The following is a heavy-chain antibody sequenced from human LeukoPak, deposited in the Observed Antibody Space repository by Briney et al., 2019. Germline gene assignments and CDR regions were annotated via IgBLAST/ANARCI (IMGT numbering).Heavy chain of an antibody. V-gene: IGHV4-34*01. J-gene: IGHJ4*02. CDR1: GGSFSGYY. CDR3: ASGGYSYGFDY. Sequence: SETLSLTCAVYGGSFSGYYWSWIRQPPGKGLEWIGEINHSGGTNYNPSLKSRVTISVDTSKNQFSLKLSSVTAADTAMYYCASGGYSYGFDYWGQGTLVTVSS. CDR2: INHSGGT. D-gene: IGHD5-18*01.